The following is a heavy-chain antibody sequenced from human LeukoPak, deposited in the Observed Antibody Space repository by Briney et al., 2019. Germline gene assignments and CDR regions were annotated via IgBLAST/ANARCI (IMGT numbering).Heavy chain of an antibody. CDR3: ARVSYGDLYYFDY. CDR1: GFTFSSYW. D-gene: IGHD4-17*01. V-gene: IGHV3-74*01. Sequence: GGSLRLSCAASGFTFSSYWVHWVRQAPGKGLVWVSRINSDGSSTSYADSVKGRFTISRDNAKNTLYLQMNSLRAEDTAVYYCARVSYGDLYYFDYWGQGTLVTVSS. CDR2: INSDGSST. J-gene: IGHJ4*02.